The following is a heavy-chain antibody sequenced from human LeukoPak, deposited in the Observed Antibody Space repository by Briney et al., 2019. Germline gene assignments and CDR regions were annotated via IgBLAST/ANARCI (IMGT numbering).Heavy chain of an antibody. V-gene: IGHV3-23*01. J-gene: IGHJ4*02. CDR1: GLTVSSYG. CDR3: AKYTSGTSYRGLDQ. CDR2: IIGSVVNT. Sequence: GGSLRLSCGASGLTVSSYGMSWVRQAPGKGLEWVSTIIGSVVNTYYADSVKGRFTISRDDSKNTVYLQMNSLRAEDTAVYSCAKYTSGTSYRGLDQWGQGTLVTVSS. D-gene: IGHD3-10*01.